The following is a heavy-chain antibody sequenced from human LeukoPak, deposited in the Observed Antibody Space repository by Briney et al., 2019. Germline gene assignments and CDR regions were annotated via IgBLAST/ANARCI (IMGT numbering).Heavy chain of an antibody. CDR2: IIPIFGTA. D-gene: IGHD1-26*01. CDR3: AGDRRRWELRNTGLDAFDI. CDR1: GGTFSSYA. Sequence: SVKVSCKASGGTFSSYAISWVRQAPGQGLEWMGGIIPIFGTANYAQKFQGRVTITTDESTSTAYMELSSLRSEDTAVYYCAGDRRRWELRNTGLDAFDIWGQGTMVTVSS. V-gene: IGHV1-69*05. J-gene: IGHJ3*02.